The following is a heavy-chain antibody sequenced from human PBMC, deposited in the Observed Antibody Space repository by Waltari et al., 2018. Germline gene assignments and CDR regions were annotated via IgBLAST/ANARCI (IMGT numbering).Heavy chain of an antibody. J-gene: IGHJ1*01. Sequence: DVQLVESGGGAVQPGGSLRLSCAASGFSLEDYAMHWFRQAPGKGLEWVCLISGDGGSTFYGGSVKGRFTISRDTTKKSLYLQMNSLTTDDTALYFCAKDWHFYGAAANGYFEHWGQGTLVTVSS. V-gene: IGHV3-43*02. CDR1: GFSLEDYA. D-gene: IGHD3-10*01. CDR2: ISGDGGST. CDR3: AKDWHFYGAAANGYFEH.